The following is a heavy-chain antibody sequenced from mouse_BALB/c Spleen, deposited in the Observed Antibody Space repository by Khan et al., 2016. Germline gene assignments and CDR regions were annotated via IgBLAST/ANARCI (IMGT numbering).Heavy chain of an antibody. J-gene: IGHJ3*01. CDR2: INTYTGEP. CDR3: AKLTGTDTY. CDR1: GYTFTNYG. Sequence: QIQLVQSGPELKKPGETVKISCKAAGYTFTNYGMNWVKQAPGKGLKWMGWINTYTGEPTYADDFKGRFAFSLEASASKAYLQINNLQHEDTVTNFSAKLTGTDTYWGQGTLVTVSA. D-gene: IGHD4-1*01. V-gene: IGHV9-3-1*01.